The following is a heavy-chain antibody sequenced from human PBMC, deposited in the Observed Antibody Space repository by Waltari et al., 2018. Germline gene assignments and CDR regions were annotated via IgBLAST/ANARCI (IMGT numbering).Heavy chain of an antibody. Sequence: QLQLQESGPGLVKPSETLSLTCTVPGGSISSSSYYWGWIRQPPGKGLEWIGSIYYSGSTYYNPSLKSRVTISVDTSKNQFSLKLSSVTAADTAVYYCARHRRPRIAAAGVYYGMDVWGQGTTVTVSS. CDR1: GGSISSSSYY. V-gene: IGHV4-39*01. CDR2: IYYSGST. D-gene: IGHD6-13*01. CDR3: ARHRRPRIAAAGVYYGMDV. J-gene: IGHJ6*02.